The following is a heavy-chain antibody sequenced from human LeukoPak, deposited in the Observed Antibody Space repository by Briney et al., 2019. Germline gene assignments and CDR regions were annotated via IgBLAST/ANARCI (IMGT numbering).Heavy chain of an antibody. CDR1: GYTFTSYD. V-gene: IGHV1-8*03. Sequence: GASVKVSCKASGYTFTSYDINWVRQATGQGLEWMGWMNPNSGNTGYAQKFQGRVTITRNTSISTAYLELSSLRSEDTAVYYCARGRREYTGGGSSWHTSSRRFDPWGQGTLVTVSS. CDR3: ARGRREYTGGGSSWHTSSRRFDP. CDR2: MNPNSGNT. D-gene: IGHD6-13*01. J-gene: IGHJ5*02.